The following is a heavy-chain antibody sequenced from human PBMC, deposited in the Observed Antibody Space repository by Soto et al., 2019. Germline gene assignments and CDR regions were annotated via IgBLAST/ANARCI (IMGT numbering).Heavy chain of an antibody. D-gene: IGHD6-19*01. CDR2: TYYRSKWYN. V-gene: IGHV6-1*01. CDR3: ARSGADSGGCLHNLDF. J-gene: IGHJ4*02. CDR1: GDSVSSNSAA. Sequence: SQTLSLTCASSGDSVSSNSAAWTWIRQSPSRGLEWLGRTYYRSKWYNDYAVSVKSRININPDTSKNQFSLQLNSVTPEDTAVYYCARSGADSGGCLHNLDFWGQGTLVTVYS.